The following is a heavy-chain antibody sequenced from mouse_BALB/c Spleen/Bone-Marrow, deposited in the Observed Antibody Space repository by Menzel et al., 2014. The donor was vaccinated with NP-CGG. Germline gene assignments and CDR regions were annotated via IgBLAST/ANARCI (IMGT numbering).Heavy chain of an antibody. CDR2: IWGDGGT. Sequence: GKLQESGPGLVAPSQSLSITCTVSGFSLTSYGVSWVRQPPGKGLEWLGVIWGDGGTNYHSPLISRLSISKDNSKNQVFLKLNSLQTDDTATYYCALVGDLRLAHWGQATLVNVSA. CDR3: ALVGDLRLAH. V-gene: IGHV2-3*01. D-gene: IGHD1-1*01. CDR1: GFSLTSYG. J-gene: IGHJ3*01.